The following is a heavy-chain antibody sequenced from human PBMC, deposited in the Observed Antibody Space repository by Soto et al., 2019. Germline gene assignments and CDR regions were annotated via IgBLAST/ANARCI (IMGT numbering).Heavy chain of an antibody. CDR2: VYHSGAT. V-gene: IGHV4-4*02. CDR3: VRNGYYSLDV. Sequence: QVQLQESGPGLVRPSGTLSLTCAVSGDSIIGTGWWSWVRQSPGKGLDWIGEVYHSGATNYNPSLKSRFTISVDTSRNPFSLNLCSVTAADTAVYYCVRNGYYSLDVWGQGTTVTVSS. J-gene: IGHJ6*02. D-gene: IGHD2-15*01. CDR1: GDSIIGTGW.